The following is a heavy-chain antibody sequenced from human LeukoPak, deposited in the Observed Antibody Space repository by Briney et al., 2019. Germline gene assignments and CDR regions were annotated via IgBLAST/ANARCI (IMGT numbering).Heavy chain of an antibody. CDR3: GDLGSAGTDH. V-gene: IGHV3-72*01. Sequence: PGGSLRLSCAASGFTFSDHYMDWVRQAPGQGLGWVGLIRNKADGYNTIYAASVKGRFTISRDDSKNSVYLQMDSLKTEDTAVYYCGDLGSAGTDHWGQGTLVTVSS. D-gene: IGHD3-10*01. CDR2: IRNKADGYNT. CDR1: GFTFSDHY. J-gene: IGHJ4*02.